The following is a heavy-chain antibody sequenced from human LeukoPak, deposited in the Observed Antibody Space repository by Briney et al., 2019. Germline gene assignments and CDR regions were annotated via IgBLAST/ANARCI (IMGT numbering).Heavy chain of an antibody. CDR2: FDPEDGET. J-gene: IGHJ3*02. D-gene: IGHD6-19*01. V-gene: IGHV1-24*01. CDR3: ATRSEAVADPNDAFDI. CDR1: GYTLTELS. Sequence: ASVKVSCEVSGYTLTELSMHWVRQAPGKGLEWMGGFDPEDGETIYAQKFQGRVTMTEDTSTDTAYMELSSLRSEDTAVYYCATRSEAVADPNDAFDIWGQGTMVTVSS.